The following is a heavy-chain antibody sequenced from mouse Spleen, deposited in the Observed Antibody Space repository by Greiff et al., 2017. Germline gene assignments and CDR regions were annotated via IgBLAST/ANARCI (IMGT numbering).Heavy chain of an antibody. V-gene: IGHV1-26*01. CDR3: ASAYYSNYEDY. CDR2: INPNNGGT. J-gene: IGHJ2*02. Sequence: EVKLMESGPELVKPGASVKISCKASGYTFTDYYMNWVKQSHGKSLEWIGDINPNNGGTSYNQKFKGKATLTVDKSSSTAYMELRSLTSEDSAVYYCASAYYSNYEDYWGQGTSLTVSS. D-gene: IGHD2-5*01. CDR1: GYTFTDYY.